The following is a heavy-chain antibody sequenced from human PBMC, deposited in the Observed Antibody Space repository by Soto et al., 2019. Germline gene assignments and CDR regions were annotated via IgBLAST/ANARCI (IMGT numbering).Heavy chain of an antibody. CDR1: GFTFSDYA. CDR2: ISGNGDTT. Sequence: EVQLVESGGGLVQPGGSLRLSCAGSGFTFSDYAMHWVRQAPGKGLECVSVISGNGDTTYYANSVKDRFTISRDNSKNTLYLQMGSLRADDMAVXXCARAWRADVWGQGTTVAVSS. CDR3: ARAWRADV. J-gene: IGHJ6*02. V-gene: IGHV3-64*01.